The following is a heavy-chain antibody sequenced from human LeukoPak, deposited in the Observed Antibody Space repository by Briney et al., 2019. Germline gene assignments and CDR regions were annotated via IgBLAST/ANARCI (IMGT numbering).Heavy chain of an antibody. CDR1: GFSFSSYG. CDR2: IRYDGSKK. D-gene: IGHD2/OR15-2a*01. V-gene: IGHV3-30*02. CDR3: AKDFSQEGSHSVDF. J-gene: IGHJ4*02. Sequence: PGGSLRLSCAASGFSFSSYGMYWVRQAPGKGLEWVAFIRYDGSKKYYADSVKGRFTISRDNSKNTLNLQMNSLRAEDTAVYYCAKDFSQEGSHSVDFWGQGTLVTVSS.